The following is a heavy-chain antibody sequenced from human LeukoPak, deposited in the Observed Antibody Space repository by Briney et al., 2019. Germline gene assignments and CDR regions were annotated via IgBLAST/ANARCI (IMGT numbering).Heavy chain of an antibody. Sequence: GGSLRLSCAASGFTFSSYAMSWVRQAPGKGLEWVSSISSSSSYIYYADSVKGRFTISRDNAKNSLYLQMNSLRAEDTAVYYCARGRRYCSGGSCLHDAFDIWGQGTMVTVSS. CDR1: GFTFSSYA. D-gene: IGHD2-15*01. V-gene: IGHV3-21*01. CDR2: ISSSSSYI. J-gene: IGHJ3*02. CDR3: ARGRRYCSGGSCLHDAFDI.